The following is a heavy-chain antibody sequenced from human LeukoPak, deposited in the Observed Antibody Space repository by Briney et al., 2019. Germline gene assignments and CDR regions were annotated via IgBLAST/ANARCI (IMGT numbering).Heavy chain of an antibody. D-gene: IGHD5-18*01. CDR2: IYCGGST. Sequence: PGVSLRLSCAACGFTVSSNYMSWVRQAPGKGLEWVSVIYCGGSTYYADSVKGRFTIARDKSNNTVYLQMNSLRAEDTAVYYCAREPATANYYYGMDVWGQGTTVTVSS. CDR3: AREPATANYYYGMDV. V-gene: IGHV3-66*01. CDR1: GFTVSSNY. J-gene: IGHJ6*02.